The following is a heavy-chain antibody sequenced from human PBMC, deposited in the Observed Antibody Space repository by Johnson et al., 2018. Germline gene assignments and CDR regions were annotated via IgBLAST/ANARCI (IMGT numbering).Heavy chain of an antibody. CDR2: IDGSGATT. CDR3: AREAAALSFDI. D-gene: IGHD6-13*01. CDR1: GFTFNTYA. Sequence: VQLVQSGGGLVQXGGSLRLXCAASGFTFNTYAMSWVRQAPGKGLEWVSAIDGSGATTYYADSGKGRFTISRDNSENTLYLQMNSLRAEDTALYYCAREAAALSFDIWGQGTMVTVSS. V-gene: IGHV3-23*04. J-gene: IGHJ3*02.